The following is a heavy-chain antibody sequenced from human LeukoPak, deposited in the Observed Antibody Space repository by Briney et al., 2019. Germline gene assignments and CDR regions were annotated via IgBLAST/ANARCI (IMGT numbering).Heavy chain of an antibody. CDR1: GFTFNTYD. Sequence: GGSLRLSCVASGFTFNTYDMHWVRQAPGKGLEWVAFIRFDGSNKYYADSVKGRFTISRDNSKNTLYLQMNSLRAEDTAVYYCARDLGQYYDTSDNWFDPWGQGTLVTVSS. CDR3: ARDLGQYYDTSDNWFDP. D-gene: IGHD3-22*01. V-gene: IGHV3-30*02. CDR2: IRFDGSNK. J-gene: IGHJ5*02.